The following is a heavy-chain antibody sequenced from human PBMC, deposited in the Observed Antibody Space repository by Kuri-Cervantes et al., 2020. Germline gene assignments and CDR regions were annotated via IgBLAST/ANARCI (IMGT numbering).Heavy chain of an antibody. J-gene: IGHJ4*02. CDR2: TYYRSKWYN. V-gene: IGHV6-1*01. D-gene: IGHD5-18*01. CDR3: ARHRGNTYGKMWDFDY. CDR1: GDTVSSNSAA. Sequence: SQTLSLTCAISGDTVSSNSAAWNWIRQSPSRGLEWLGRTYYRSKWYNDYAVSVKGRLTINADTSKNQFSLHLSSVTPEDTAVYYCARHRGNTYGKMWDFDYWGQGNLVTVSS.